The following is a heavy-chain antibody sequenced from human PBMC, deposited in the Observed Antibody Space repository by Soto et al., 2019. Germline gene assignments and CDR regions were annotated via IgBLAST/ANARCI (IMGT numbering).Heavy chain of an antibody. V-gene: IGHV1-2*04. Sequence: GASVKVSCKASGYTFTGYYMHWVRQAPGQGLEWMGWINPNSGGTNYAQKFQGWVTMTRDTSISTAYMELGRLRSDDTAVYYCARESRITIFGVVTTDQVFYAFDIWGQGTMVTVSS. CDR1: GYTFTGYY. CDR2: INPNSGGT. J-gene: IGHJ3*02. CDR3: ARESRITIFGVVTTDQVFYAFDI. D-gene: IGHD3-3*01.